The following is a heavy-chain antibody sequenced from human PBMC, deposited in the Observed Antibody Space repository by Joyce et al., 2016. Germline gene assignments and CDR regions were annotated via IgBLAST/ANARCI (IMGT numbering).Heavy chain of an antibody. CDR1: GDSFTTGGYA. V-gene: IGHV4-30-2*01. Sequence: QLLLQESGPGLVKTSQTLSITFAVSGDSFTTGGYAWNWIRQPPGKVLEWIGDIYHSGNTHFTPSLQSRVTISLDRSTSQFSLKLSSVTAADTAVYYCARAPRGPGYFDSWGQGTLVTVSS. D-gene: IGHD3-10*01. CDR3: ARAPRGPGYFDS. CDR2: IYHSGNT. J-gene: IGHJ4*02.